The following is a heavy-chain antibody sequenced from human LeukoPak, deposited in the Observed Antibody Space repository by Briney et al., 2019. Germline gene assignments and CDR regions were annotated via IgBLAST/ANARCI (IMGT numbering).Heavy chain of an antibody. V-gene: IGHV4-38-2*02. CDR2: IYHSGST. Sequence: SETLSLTCTVSGYSISSGYYWGWIRQPPGEGLEWIGSIYHSGSTYYNPSLKSRVTISVDTSKDQFSLKLSSVTAADTAVYYCARIIVGAPDYWGQGTLVTVSS. J-gene: IGHJ4*02. CDR3: ARIIVGAPDY. D-gene: IGHD1-26*01. CDR1: GYSISSGYY.